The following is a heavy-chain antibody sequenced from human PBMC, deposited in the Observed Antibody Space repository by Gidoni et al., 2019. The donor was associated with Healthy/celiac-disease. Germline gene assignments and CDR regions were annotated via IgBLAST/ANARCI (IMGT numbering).Heavy chain of an antibody. V-gene: IGHV3-13*05. CDR3: ARGSCSGGSCYWYFDL. D-gene: IGHD2-15*01. CDR1: GFPFSSYD. CDR2: IGTAGDP. J-gene: IGHJ2*01. Sequence: EVQLLESGGGLVQPGGSLRLSCAASGFPFSSYDMHWVRQATGKGLEWVSAIGTAGDPYYPGSVKGRFTISRENAKNSLYLQMNSLRAGDTAVYYCARGSCSGGSCYWYFDLWGRGTLVTVSS.